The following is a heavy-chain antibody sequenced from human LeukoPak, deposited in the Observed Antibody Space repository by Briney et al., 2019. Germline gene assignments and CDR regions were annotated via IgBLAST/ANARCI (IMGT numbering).Heavy chain of an antibody. CDR3: ARDWGADTVMVPPDY. V-gene: IGHV3-11*04. Sequence: GGSLRLSCAASGFTFSDNYISWVRQAPGRGMELDSYIGTGGNTIYYASSVRGRFTISRDNAKNSLYPQMNRLRAEDTAVYYCARDWGADTVMVPPDYWGQGTLVTVSS. CDR2: IGTGGNTI. D-gene: IGHD5-18*01. CDR1: GFTFSDNY. J-gene: IGHJ4*02.